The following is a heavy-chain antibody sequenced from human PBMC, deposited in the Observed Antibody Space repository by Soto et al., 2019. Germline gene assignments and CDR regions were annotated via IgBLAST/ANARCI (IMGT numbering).Heavy chain of an antibody. CDR3: ARDGCSGGSCYSGYYYYGMDV. J-gene: IGHJ6*02. CDR1: GFTFSSYS. D-gene: IGHD2-15*01. V-gene: IGHV3-21*01. CDR2: ISSSSSYI. Sequence: GSLRLSCAASGFTFSSYSMNWVRQAPGKGLEWVSSISSSSSYIYYADSVKGRFTISRDNAKNSLYLQMNSLRAEDTAVYYCARDGCSGGSCYSGYYYYGMDVWGQGTTVTVSS.